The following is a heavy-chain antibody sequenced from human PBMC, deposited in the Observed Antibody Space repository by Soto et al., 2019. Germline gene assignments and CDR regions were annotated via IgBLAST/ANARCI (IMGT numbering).Heavy chain of an antibody. CDR1: GYPVTAYY. CDR3: ARGGGVGVAGSAAFDM. D-gene: IGHD3-3*01. CDR2: INPATGDA. J-gene: IGHJ3*02. Sequence: QLHLVQSGAVVKKPGASVTVSCSASGYPVTAYYMHWVRQAPGRGLEWMGGINPATGDAKYTQTLQGRGSINRDTSTGKVFIELSGLTSEDPAVCYCARGGGVGVAGSAAFDMWGQGTLVTVSS. V-gene: IGHV1-2*02.